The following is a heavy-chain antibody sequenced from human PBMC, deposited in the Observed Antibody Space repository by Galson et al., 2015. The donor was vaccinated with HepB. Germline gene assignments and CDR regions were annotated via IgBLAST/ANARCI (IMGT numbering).Heavy chain of an antibody. CDR2: IYPGDSDT. Sequence: QSGAEVKKPGESLKISCKASGYSFTTYWIAWVRQMPGKGLEWMGIIYPGDSDTTYSPSFQGQVTISVDKSSSTAFMQWYSLKASDTAMYYCARQVGYSTSSFLPDPDAFDIWGQGTLVTVSS. V-gene: IGHV5-51*01. CDR1: GYSFTTYW. J-gene: IGHJ3*02. CDR3: ARQVGYSTSSFLPDPDAFDI. D-gene: IGHD6-6*01.